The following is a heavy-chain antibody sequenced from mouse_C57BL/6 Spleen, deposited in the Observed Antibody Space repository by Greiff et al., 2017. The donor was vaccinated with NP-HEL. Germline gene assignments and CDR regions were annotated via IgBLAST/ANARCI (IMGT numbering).Heavy chain of an antibody. Sequence: VQLQQSGAELVKPGASVKLSCKASGYTFTEYTIHWVKQRSGQGLEWIGWFYPGSGSIKYNEKFKDKATLTADKSSSTVYMELSRLTSEDSAVYICARHHYYGSSWESPWFAYWGQGTLVTVSA. D-gene: IGHD1-1*01. CDR1: GYTFTEYT. V-gene: IGHV1-62-2*01. CDR3: ARHHYYGSSWESPWFAY. CDR2: FYPGSGSI. J-gene: IGHJ3*01.